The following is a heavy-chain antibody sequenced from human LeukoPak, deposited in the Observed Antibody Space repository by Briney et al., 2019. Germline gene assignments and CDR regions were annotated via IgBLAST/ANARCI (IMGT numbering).Heavy chain of an antibody. D-gene: IGHD1-20*01. CDR1: GYTFTSYY. V-gene: IGHV1-46*01. CDR3: AGSYNWNPPEL. J-gene: IGHJ2*01. CDR2: INPSGGST. Sequence: ASVKVSCKASGYTFTSYYMHWVRQAPGQGLEWMGIINPSGGSTSYAQKFQGRVTMTRDTSTSTVYMELSSLRSEDTAVYYCAGSYNWNPPELWGRDTLVTVSS.